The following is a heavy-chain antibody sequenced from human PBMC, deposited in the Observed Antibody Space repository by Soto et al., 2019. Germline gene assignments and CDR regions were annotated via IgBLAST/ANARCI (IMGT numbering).Heavy chain of an antibody. J-gene: IGHJ5*01. V-gene: IGHV4-34*01. D-gene: IGHD3-22*01. Sequence: QVQLQQWGAGRLKPSETLSLTCAVYGGSFSGHSWTWIRQPPGKGLEWIGDINHSGRVNYSPSLKLRVTISLDTSKNPFSLTLTAVTSADTAMYYCSTRAYDTNGYYRFDPWGQGTLVTVSS. CDR3: STRAYDTNGYYRFDP. CDR2: INHSGRV. CDR1: GGSFSGHS.